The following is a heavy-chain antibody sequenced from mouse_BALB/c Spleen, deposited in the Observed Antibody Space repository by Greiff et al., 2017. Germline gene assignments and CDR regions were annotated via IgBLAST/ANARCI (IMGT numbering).Heavy chain of an antibody. CDR3: ARLGWGNYRMDY. CDR2: IDPSDSYT. CDR1: GYTFTSYW. D-gene: IGHD2-1*01. Sequence: QVQLQQPGAELVKPGASVKLSCKASGYTFTSYWMHWVKQRPGQGLEWIGEIDPSDSYTNYNQKFKGKATLTADKSSSTAYMQLSSLTSEDSAVYYCARLGWGNYRMDYWGQGTSVTVSS. J-gene: IGHJ4*01. V-gene: IGHV1-69*02.